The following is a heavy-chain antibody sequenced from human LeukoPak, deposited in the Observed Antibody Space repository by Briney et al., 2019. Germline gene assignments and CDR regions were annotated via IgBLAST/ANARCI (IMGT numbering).Heavy chain of an antibody. J-gene: IGHJ4*02. CDR1: GFTFSSYW. D-gene: IGHD3-22*01. CDR3: ARDRGDYYDSSGLYYFDY. CDR2: IKQDGSEK. Sequence: QPGGSLRLSCAASGFTFSSYWMSWVRQAPGKGLEWVANIKQDGSEKYYVDSVKGRFTISRDNAKNSLYLQMNSLRAEDTAVYYCARDRGDYYDSSGLYYFDYWGQGTLVTVSS. V-gene: IGHV3-7*01.